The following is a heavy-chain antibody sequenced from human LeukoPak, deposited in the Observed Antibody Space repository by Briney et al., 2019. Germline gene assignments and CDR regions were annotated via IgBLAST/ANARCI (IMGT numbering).Heavy chain of an antibody. D-gene: IGHD3-16*01. Sequence: KPSETLSLTCAVSGYSISSGYYWGWIRQPPGKGLEWIGSIYHSGSTYYNPSLKSRVTISVDTSKNQFSLKLGSVTAADTAVYYCARGGGPLAARLPFDYWGQGTLVTVSS. CDR3: ARGGGPLAARLPFDY. CDR2: IYHSGST. V-gene: IGHV4-38-2*01. J-gene: IGHJ4*02. CDR1: GYSISSGYY.